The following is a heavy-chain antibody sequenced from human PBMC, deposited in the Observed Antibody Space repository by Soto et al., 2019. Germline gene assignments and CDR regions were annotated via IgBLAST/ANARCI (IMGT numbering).Heavy chain of an antibody. J-gene: IGHJ4*02. CDR2: ISSSSTYI. V-gene: IGHV3-21*01. D-gene: IGHD2-21*02. Sequence: PGGSLRLSCAASGFTFSSYSMNWVRQAPGKGLEWVSSISSSSTYIYYADSVKGRFTISRDNAKNSLYLQMNSLRAEYTAVYYCARVGVTYSETDYWGQGTLVTFSS. CDR3: ARVGVTYSETDY. CDR1: GFTFSSYS.